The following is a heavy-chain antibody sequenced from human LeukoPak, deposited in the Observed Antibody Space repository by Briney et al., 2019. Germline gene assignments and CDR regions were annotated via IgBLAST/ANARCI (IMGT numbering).Heavy chain of an antibody. Sequence: GGSLRLSCAASGFTFSSYGMHWVRQAPGKGQEWVAVISYDGSNKYYADSVKGRFTISRDNAKNSLYLQMNSLRAEDTAVYYCARDNRGTTGTTFDYWGQGTLVTVSS. CDR3: ARDNRGTTGTTFDY. CDR2: ISYDGSNK. J-gene: IGHJ4*02. V-gene: IGHV3-30*05. D-gene: IGHD1-1*01. CDR1: GFTFSSYG.